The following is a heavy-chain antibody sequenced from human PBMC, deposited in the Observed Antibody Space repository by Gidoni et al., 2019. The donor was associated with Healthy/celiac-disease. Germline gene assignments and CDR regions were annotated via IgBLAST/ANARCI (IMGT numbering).Heavy chain of an antibody. J-gene: IGHJ4*02. CDR1: APSFRGYY. D-gene: IGHD3-22*01. CDR3: ARGRYHDSSGFPY. Sequence: QVQLQQWGAGLLKPSETLSLTCAMSAPSFRGYYWSWIRQSPGRGLEWIAEITHTGSTNYKPSLRSRVTISVDASKNQFSLQLRSVTAADTAVYYCARGRYHDSSGFPYWGQGTLVTVSS. CDR2: ITHTGST. V-gene: IGHV4-34*01.